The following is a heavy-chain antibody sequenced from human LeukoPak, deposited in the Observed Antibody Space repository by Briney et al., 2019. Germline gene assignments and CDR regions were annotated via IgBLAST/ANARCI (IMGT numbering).Heavy chain of an antibody. D-gene: IGHD5-24*01. V-gene: IGHV4-34*01. Sequence: SETLSLTCAVYGGSFSGYYWSRIRQPPGKGLEWIGEINHSGTTYYNPSLRSRVTISVDTSKNQFSLKLSSMTAADTAVYYCARHEEEDGYNAKTIDYWGQGTLVTVSS. CDR1: GGSFSGYY. CDR3: ARHEEEDGYNAKTIDY. CDR2: INHSGTT. J-gene: IGHJ4*02.